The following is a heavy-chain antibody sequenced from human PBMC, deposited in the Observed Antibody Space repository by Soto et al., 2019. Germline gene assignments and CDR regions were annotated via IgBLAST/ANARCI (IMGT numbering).Heavy chain of an antibody. CDR2: ISYDGSNK. CDR3: ARDIALQHYYYYGMDV. Sequence: QVQLVESGGGVVQPGRSLRLSCAASGFTCSSYAMHWVRQAPGKGLEWVAVISYDGSNKSYADSVKGRFNISSDNSKNTLYLHMNSLRAEDTAVYYCARDIALQHYYYYGMDVWGQWTTVPVSS. CDR1: GFTCSSYA. V-gene: IGHV3-30-3*01. D-gene: IGHD6-13*01. J-gene: IGHJ6*02.